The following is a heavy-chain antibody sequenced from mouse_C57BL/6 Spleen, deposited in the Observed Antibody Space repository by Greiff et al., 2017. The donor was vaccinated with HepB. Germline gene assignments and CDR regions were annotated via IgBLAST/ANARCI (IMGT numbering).Heavy chain of an antibody. CDR1: GYTFTSYW. Sequence: QVQLQQPGAELVKPGASVKLSCKASGYTFTSYWMHWVKQRPGQGLEWIGMIHPNSGSTNYNEKFKSKATLTVDKSSSTAYMQLSSLTSEDSAVYYCAISDDYYVPYAMDYWGQGTSVTVSS. CDR2: IHPNSGST. J-gene: IGHJ4*01. CDR3: AISDDYYVPYAMDY. D-gene: IGHD2-3*01. V-gene: IGHV1-64*01.